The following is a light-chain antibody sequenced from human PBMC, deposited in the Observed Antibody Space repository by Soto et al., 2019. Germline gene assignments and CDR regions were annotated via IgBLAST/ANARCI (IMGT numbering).Light chain of an antibody. CDR2: DVS. J-gene: IGLJ1*01. V-gene: IGLV2-14*01. Sequence: QSALTQPASVSGSPGQSITISCTGTSSDVGGYNYVSWYQQHPGKAPKLMIYDVSNRTSGVSNRFSGSKSGNTASLTISGLQAEDEADYYCSSYTSSSTLRVFRTGTKVTVL. CDR1: SSDVGGYNY. CDR3: SSYTSSSTLRV.